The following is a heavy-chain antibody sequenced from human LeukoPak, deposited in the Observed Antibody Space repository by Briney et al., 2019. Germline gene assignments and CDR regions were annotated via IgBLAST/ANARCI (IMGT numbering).Heavy chain of an antibody. Sequence: PGGSLRLSCAASGFTFSSYWMHWVRQAPGKGLVWVSRINSDGSSTSYADSVKGRFTISRDNAKNTLYLQMNSLRAEGTAVYYCARGMRITMVRGVIPHDYWGQGTLVTVSP. J-gene: IGHJ4*02. CDR2: INSDGSST. CDR3: ARGMRITMVRGVIPHDY. CDR1: GFTFSSYW. D-gene: IGHD3-10*01. V-gene: IGHV3-74*01.